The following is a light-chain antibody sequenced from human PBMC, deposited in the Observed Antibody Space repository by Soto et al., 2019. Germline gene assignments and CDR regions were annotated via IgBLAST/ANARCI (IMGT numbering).Light chain of an antibody. CDR3: QTWGTGIRV. Sequence: QPVLTQSPSASASLGASVKPTCTLSSGHSNYAIAWHQQQPEKGPRYLMKLNSDGSHNKGDGIPDRFSGSSSGAERYLIISSLQSEDEADYYCQTWGTGIRVFGGGAKLTVL. J-gene: IGLJ3*02. CDR1: SGHSNYA. V-gene: IGLV4-69*01. CDR2: LNSDGSH.